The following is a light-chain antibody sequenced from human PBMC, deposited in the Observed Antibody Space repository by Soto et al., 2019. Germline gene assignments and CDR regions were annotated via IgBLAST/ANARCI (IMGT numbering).Light chain of an antibody. J-gene: IGLJ1*01. CDR3: SSFTSSVTYV. Sequence: TQPSSVSVSPGQSITISCTGTSSDVGGHNSVSWYRQDPGKAPKLMIYDVSNRPSGVSDRFSGSKSGNTASLTISGLQIEDEADYYCSSFTSSVTYVFGTGTKVTVL. CDR1: SSDVGGHNS. V-gene: IGLV2-14*01. CDR2: DVS.